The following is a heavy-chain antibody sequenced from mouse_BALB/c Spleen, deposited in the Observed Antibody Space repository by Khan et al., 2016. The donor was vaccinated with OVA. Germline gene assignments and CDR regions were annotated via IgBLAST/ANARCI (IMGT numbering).Heavy chain of an antibody. CDR2: VSTGGSYT. J-gene: IGHJ3*01. D-gene: IGHD1-1*01. Sequence: EVQGVESGGDLVKPGGSLKLSCAASGFTFSTYGMSWVRQAPDKRLEWVATVSTGGSYTYYPDSVMGRFTISRDNAKNTLYLQMSGLRSEDTAMVYCTRLAYYYDSEGFAYWGQGTLVTVSA. CDR1: GFTFSTYG. V-gene: IGHV5-6*01. CDR3: TRLAYYYDSEGFAY.